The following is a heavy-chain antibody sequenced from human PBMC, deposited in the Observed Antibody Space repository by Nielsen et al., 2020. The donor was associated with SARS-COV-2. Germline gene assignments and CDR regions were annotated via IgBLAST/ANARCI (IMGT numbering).Heavy chain of an antibody. CDR3: ARDPHGSYSGYDL. CDR1: GGTFSSYA. J-gene: IGHJ4*02. V-gene: IGHV1-69*06. Sequence: SVKVSCKASGGTFSSYAISWVRQAPGQGLDWMGGIIPIFGTANYAQKFQGRVTIAADKSTSTAYMELSSLRSEDTAVYYCARDPHGSYSGYDLWGQGTLVTVSS. CDR2: IIPIFGTA. D-gene: IGHD5-12*01.